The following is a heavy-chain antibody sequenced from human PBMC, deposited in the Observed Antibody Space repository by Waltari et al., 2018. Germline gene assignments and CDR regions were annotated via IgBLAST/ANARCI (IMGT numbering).Heavy chain of an antibody. CDR1: GYICTGYY. CDR3: AREGPEGLDY. Sequence: QVQLVQSGAEVKKPGASMKVSCKASGYICTGYYMHWVRQAPGQGLEWMGRINHNSGATNYTQKFQGRVTMTRDKSISTAYMELSRLRSDDTAVYYCAREGPEGLDYGGQGTLVTVSS. V-gene: IGHV1-2*06. J-gene: IGHJ4*02. CDR2: INHNSGAT.